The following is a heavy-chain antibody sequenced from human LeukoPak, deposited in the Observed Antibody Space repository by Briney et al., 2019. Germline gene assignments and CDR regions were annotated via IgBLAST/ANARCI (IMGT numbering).Heavy chain of an antibody. CDR3: ARVLGSRAHAFDI. J-gene: IGHJ3*02. D-gene: IGHD3-16*01. CDR1: GGSISSGGYY. V-gene: IGHV4-30-2*01. CDR2: IYHSGST. Sequence: SETLSLTCTVSGGSISSGGYYWSWIRQPPGKGLEWIGYIYHSGSTYYNPSLKSRVTISVDRSKNQFSLKLSSVTAADTAVYYCARVLGSRAHAFDIWGQGTMVTVSS.